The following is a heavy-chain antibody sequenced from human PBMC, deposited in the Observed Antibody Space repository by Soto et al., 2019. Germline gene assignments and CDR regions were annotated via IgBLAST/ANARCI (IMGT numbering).Heavy chain of an antibody. J-gene: IGHJ4*02. D-gene: IGHD5-12*01. V-gene: IGHV3-23*01. Sequence: PGGSLRLSCAASVFTFSSYAMSWVRQAPGKGLEWVSGISGSGGITYYADSVKGRFTISRDNSKNTLYLQLNSLRAEDTAVYYCARGGYPSIDYWGQGTLVTVSS. CDR2: ISGSGGIT. CDR3: ARGGYPSIDY. CDR1: VFTFSSYA.